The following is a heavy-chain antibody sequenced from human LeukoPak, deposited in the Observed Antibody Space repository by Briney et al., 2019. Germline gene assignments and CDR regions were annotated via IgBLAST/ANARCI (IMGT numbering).Heavy chain of an antibody. CDR2: MNPNSGNT. V-gene: IGHV1-8*01. Sequence: ASVKVSCKASGYTFTSYDINWVRQATGQGLEWMGWMNPNSGNTGYAQKFQGRVTMTRNNSISTVYMELSSLRSEDTAVYYCATGPTHDYYYYMDVWGKGTTVTVSS. J-gene: IGHJ6*03. CDR3: ATGPTHDYYYYMDV. CDR1: GYTFTSYD.